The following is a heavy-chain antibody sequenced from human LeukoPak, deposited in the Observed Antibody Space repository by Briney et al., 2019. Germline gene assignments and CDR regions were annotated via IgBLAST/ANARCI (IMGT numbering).Heavy chain of an antibody. CDR3: TEYYDFWSGYYYFDY. CDR2: IISKAYGGTT. D-gene: IGHD3-3*01. V-gene: IGHV3-49*03. Sequence: PGGSLRLSCTASGFTFGDYAMSWFRQAPGKGLEWVGFIISKAYGGTTEYAASVKGRFTISRDDSKSIAYLQMNSLKTEDTAVYYCTEYYDFWSGYYYFDYWGQGTLVTVSS. CDR1: GFTFGDYA. J-gene: IGHJ4*02.